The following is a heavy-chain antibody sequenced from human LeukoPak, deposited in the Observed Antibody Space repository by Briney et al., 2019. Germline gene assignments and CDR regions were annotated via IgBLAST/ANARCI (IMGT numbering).Heavy chain of an antibody. J-gene: IGHJ4*02. CDR2: IKSKTDGGTT. CDR3: TTDQVGSSWPYYFDY. V-gene: IGHV3-15*01. Sequence: GGSLRLSCAASGFTFSNAWMSWVRQAPGKGLEWVGRIKSKTDGGTTDYAAPVKGRFTISRDDSKNTLYLEMNSVKTEDTAVYYCTTDQVGSSWPYYFDYWGQGTLVTVSS. D-gene: IGHD6-13*01. CDR1: GFTFSNAW.